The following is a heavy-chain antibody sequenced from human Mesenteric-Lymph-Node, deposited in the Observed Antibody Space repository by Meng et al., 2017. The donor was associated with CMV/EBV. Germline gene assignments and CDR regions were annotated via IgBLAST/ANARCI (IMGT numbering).Heavy chain of an antibody. D-gene: IGHD2-2*02. CDR2: IYYSGST. V-gene: IGHV4-39*07. J-gene: IGHJ5*01. CDR3: ARVPYCDTTNCYIGGGWFDS. CDR1: GGSISSSDYY. Sequence: SETLSLTCTVSGGSISSSDYYWGWIRQPPGKGLEWIGTIYYSGSTYYNPSLKSRVTISVDASKNQFSLKLSSVTAADTAVYYCARVPYCDTTNCYIGGGWFDSWGQGTLVTVSS.